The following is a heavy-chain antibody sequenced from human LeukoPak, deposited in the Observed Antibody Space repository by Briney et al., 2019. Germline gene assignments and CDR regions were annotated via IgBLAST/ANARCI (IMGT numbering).Heavy chain of an antibody. CDR3: ARVGGSY. D-gene: IGHD2-15*01. Sequence: GGSLRLSCVASGFSFSSYSMNWVRQAPGKGLEWVSSISSTSTYIYYTDSVKGRFTISRDNAKNSLYLQMDSLRAEDTAVYYCARVGGSYWGQGTLVTVSS. J-gene: IGHJ4*02. CDR2: ISSTSTYI. CDR1: GFSFSSYS. V-gene: IGHV3-21*06.